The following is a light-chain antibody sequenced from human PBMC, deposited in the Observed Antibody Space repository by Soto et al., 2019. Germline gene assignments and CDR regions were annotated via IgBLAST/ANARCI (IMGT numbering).Light chain of an antibody. CDR3: QVWDSSSDHVV. J-gene: IGLJ2*01. Sequence: SSELTQPPSVSVAPGQTASITCGGYNIESKSVHWYQQKPGQAPVLVVYDDTDRPSGIPERFSGSDSGNTATLTISRVEAGDEADYYCQVWDSSSDHVVFGGGTKLTVL. CDR1: NIESKS. CDR2: DDT. V-gene: IGLV3-21*02.